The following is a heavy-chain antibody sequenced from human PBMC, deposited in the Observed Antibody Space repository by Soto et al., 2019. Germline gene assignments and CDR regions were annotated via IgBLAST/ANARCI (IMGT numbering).Heavy chain of an antibody. Sequence: KTSETLSLTCSVSGGSVSSYWWSWIRQPPGKGLEWIGYIYYTGSTNSSPSLKGRVTISLDASKSQFSLKLTSVTAADTAVYYCARGPGASDYYFDYWGPRTLVTVSS. V-gene: IGHV4-59*02. J-gene: IGHJ4*02. D-gene: IGHD3-10*01. CDR3: ARGPGASDYYFDY. CDR2: IYYTGST. CDR1: GGSVSSYW.